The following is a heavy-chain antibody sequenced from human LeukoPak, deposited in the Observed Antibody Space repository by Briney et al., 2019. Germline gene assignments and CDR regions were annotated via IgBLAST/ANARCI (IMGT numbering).Heavy chain of an antibody. CDR2: ISSSGST. Sequence: PSETLSLTCTVSGDSISSGDYYWSWIRQPAGKGLEWIGRISSSGSTNYNPSLKSRVTISVDTSKNQFSLKLSSVAAADTAVYFCARGPYSYDSSGAFDIWGQGTMVTVSS. CDR3: ARGPYSYDSSGAFDI. CDR1: GDSISSGDYY. D-gene: IGHD3-22*01. J-gene: IGHJ3*02. V-gene: IGHV4-61*02.